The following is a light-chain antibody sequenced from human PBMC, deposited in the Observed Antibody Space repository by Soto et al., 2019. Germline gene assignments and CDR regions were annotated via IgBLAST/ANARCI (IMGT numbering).Light chain of an antibody. CDR3: SSRTTINPYV. V-gene: IGLV2-14*01. J-gene: IGLJ1*01. CDR1: SSDIGAYNS. Sequence: QSVLTQPASVSGSPGQSITISCTGTSSDIGAYNSVSWYQQHPGKAPKLMIYEVSNRPSGVSNRFSASKSGNTASLTISGLQAEDEADYYCSSRTTINPYVFGTGTKLTVL. CDR2: EVS.